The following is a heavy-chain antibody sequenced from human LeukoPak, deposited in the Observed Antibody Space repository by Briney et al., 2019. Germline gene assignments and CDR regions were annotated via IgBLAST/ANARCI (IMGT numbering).Heavy chain of an antibody. CDR2: IKQDGSEG. D-gene: IGHD2-2*01. J-gene: IGHJ6*03. Sequence: GGSLRLSCAASGFTFNTYWMHWVRQAPGKGLEWVANIKQDGSEGYYVDSVMGRFTVSRDNAKSSLYLQLNSLRAEDTAVYYCATRSCSTAACRASSYHCMDFWGKGPTVTVSS. CDR1: GFTFNTYW. V-gene: IGHV3-7*01. CDR3: ATRSCSTAACRASSYHCMDF.